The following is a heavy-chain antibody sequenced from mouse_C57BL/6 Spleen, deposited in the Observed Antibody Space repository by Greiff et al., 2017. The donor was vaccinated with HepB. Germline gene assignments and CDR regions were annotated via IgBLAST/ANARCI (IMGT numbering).Heavy chain of an antibody. V-gene: IGHV1-59*01. Sequence: QVQLKQSGAELVRPGTSVKLSCKASGYTFTSYWMHWVKQRPGQGLEWIGVIDPSDSYTNYNQKFKGKATLTVDTSSSTAYMQLSSLTSEDSAVYYCAREDSSGPGYWGQGTTLTVSS. J-gene: IGHJ2*01. CDR3: AREDSSGPGY. D-gene: IGHD3-2*02. CDR1: GYTFTSYW. CDR2: IDPSDSYT.